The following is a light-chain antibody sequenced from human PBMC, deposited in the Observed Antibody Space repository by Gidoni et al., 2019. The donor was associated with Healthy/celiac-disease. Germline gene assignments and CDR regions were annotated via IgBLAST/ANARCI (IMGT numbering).Light chain of an antibody. Sequence: IQMTQSPSSLSASVGDRVTITCRASQSISSYLNWYQQKPGKAPKRLIYAASSLQSGVPSRFSGSGSGTDFTLTISSLQPEDFATYYCQQSYSTPPTFGQGTKLEIK. CDR2: AAS. CDR3: QQSYSTPPT. J-gene: IGKJ2*01. CDR1: QSISSY. V-gene: IGKV1-39*01.